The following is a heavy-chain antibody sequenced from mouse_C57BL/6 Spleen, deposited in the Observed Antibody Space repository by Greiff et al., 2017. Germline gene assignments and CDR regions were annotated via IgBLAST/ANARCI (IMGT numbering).Heavy chain of an antibody. D-gene: IGHD1-1*01. CDR2: ISNGGGST. CDR3: ARPSYYYGSSWGYFDV. V-gene: IGHV5-12*01. J-gene: IGHJ1*03. CDR1: GFTFSDYY. Sequence: EVQRVESGGGLVQPGGSLKLSCAASGFTFSDYYMYWVRQTPEKRLEWVAYISNGGGSTYYPDTVKGRFTISRDNAKNTLYLQMSRLKSEDTAMYYCARPSYYYGSSWGYFDVWGTGTTVTVSS.